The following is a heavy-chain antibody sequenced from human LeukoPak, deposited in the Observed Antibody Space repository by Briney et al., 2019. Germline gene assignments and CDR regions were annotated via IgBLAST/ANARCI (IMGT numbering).Heavy chain of an antibody. V-gene: IGHV1-46*01. Sequence: ASVKVSCKASGYTFTGYYIHWVRQAPGQGLEWMGISNPSGGSTNYAQKFQGRVTMTRDTSTSTVYMELSSLRSEDTAVYYCARDGGSSGYPTDYWGQGTLVTVSS. CDR3: ARDGGSSGYPTDY. D-gene: IGHD3-22*01. J-gene: IGHJ4*02. CDR2: SNPSGGST. CDR1: GYTFTGYY.